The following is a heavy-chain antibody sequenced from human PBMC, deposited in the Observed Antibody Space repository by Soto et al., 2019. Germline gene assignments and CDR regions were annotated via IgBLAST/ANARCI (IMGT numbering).Heavy chain of an antibody. D-gene: IGHD2-2*01. CDR3: VRNSSRLDY. J-gene: IGHJ4*02. Sequence: EVQLVETGGGLVKPGGSLRASCAASGFTFNSYSMAWVRQAPGKGLEWVSSITSDTTFTLYADSVKGRFTMSRDNAKNSLYLQMSSLRVEDTAVYYCVRNSSRLDYWGQGAPVTVSS. CDR1: GFTFNSYS. V-gene: IGHV3-21*01. CDR2: ITSDTTFT.